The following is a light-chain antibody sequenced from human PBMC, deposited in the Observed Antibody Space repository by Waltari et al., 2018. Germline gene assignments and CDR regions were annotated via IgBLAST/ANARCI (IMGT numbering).Light chain of an antibody. J-gene: IGLJ2*01. CDR1: SGDIGRYNY. Sequence: QSVLTQPASVSGSPGQSITISCTGTSGDIGRYNYVSWYQQHPGKVPKLMIHDVSERPSGVSVRFSGSKSGNTASLTISGLQAEEEADYYCSSYTSSSPLVVFGGGTKLTVL. CDR2: DVS. V-gene: IGLV2-14*03. CDR3: SSYTSSSPLVV.